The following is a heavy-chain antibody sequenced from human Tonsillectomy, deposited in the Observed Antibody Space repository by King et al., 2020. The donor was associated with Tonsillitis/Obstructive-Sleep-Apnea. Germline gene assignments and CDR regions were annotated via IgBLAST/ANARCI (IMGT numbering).Heavy chain of an antibody. Sequence: VQLVESGGGVVQPGRSLRLSCAASGFTLSTYGMHWVRQAPGKGLEWVAVISYDGSNKYYADSVKGRFTISRDNSKNTLYLQMNSLRAEDTAVYYCAKGQDFWSGSTDYWGQGTLVTVSS. CDR1: GFTLSTYG. CDR2: ISYDGSNK. D-gene: IGHD3-3*01. J-gene: IGHJ4*02. V-gene: IGHV3-30*18. CDR3: AKGQDFWSGSTDY.